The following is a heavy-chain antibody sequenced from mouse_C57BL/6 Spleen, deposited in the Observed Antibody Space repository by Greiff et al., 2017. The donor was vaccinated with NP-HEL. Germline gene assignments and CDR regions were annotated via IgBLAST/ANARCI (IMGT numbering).Heavy chain of an antibody. CDR1: GYAFSSYW. D-gene: IGHD1-1*02. V-gene: IGHV1-80*01. J-gene: IGHJ2*01. CDR3: ARYYGHRGFDY. Sequence: LKQSGASVKISCKASGYAFSSYWMNWVKQRPGKGLEWSGQIYPGDGDTNYNGKFKGKATLTADKSSSTAYMQLSSLTSEDSAVYFCARYYGHRGFDYWGQGTTLTVSS. CDR2: IYPGDGDT.